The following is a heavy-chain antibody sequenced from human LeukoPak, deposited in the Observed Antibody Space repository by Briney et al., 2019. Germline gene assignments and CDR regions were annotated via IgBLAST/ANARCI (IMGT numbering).Heavy chain of an antibody. CDR1: GYTFTSST. CDR3: ARATVRGAYDY. Sequence: GASVKVSCKASGYTFTSSTIHWVRQAPGQRLEWMGWMNAGAYYSQRFQGRVTFTRDTSATTAYMEVSSLRSEDTAVYYCARATVRGAYDYWGQGTLATVSS. CDR2: MNAGA. V-gene: IGHV1-3*01. J-gene: IGHJ4*02. D-gene: IGHD3-10*01.